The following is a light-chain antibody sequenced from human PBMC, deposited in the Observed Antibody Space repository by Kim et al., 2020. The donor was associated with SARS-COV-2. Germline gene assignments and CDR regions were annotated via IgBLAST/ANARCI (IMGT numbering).Light chain of an antibody. J-gene: IGLJ3*02. Sequence: ALGQTVRSTCKGDSLRSYYASWYQQKPGQAPVLVIYGKHNRPSGIPDRFSGSSSGNTASLTITGAQAEDEADYYCNSRDSSGNHWVFGGGTQLTVL. CDR3: NSRDSSGNHWV. CDR2: GKH. CDR1: SLRSYY. V-gene: IGLV3-19*01.